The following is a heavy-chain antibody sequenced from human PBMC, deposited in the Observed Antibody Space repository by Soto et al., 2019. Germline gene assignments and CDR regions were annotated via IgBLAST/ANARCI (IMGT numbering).Heavy chain of an antibody. J-gene: IGHJ6*02. CDR3: ATTIFGVVIIRYYYYYGMDV. CDR2: IIPIFGTA. V-gene: IGHV1-69*13. CDR1: GGTLSSYA. D-gene: IGHD3-3*01. Sequence: SVEVSCKASGGTLSSYAISWVRQAPGQGLEWMGGIIPIFGTANYAQKFQGRVTITADESTSTAYMELSSLRSEDTAVYYCATTIFGVVIIRYYYYYGMDVWGQGTTVTVPS.